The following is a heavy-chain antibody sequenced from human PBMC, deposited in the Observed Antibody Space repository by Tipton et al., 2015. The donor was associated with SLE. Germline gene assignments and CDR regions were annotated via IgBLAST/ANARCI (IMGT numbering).Heavy chain of an antibody. Sequence: TLSLTCNVSGGSISNLYWSWIRQPPANPLEWIGKGYYGGSTKYNPSLKSRVTMSIDTSKNQFSLKLTSVTAADTAVYYCARDGGSSWFDENWFVPWGQGPRVTVYS. V-gene: IGHV4-59*11. J-gene: IGHJ5*02. CDR3: ARDGGSSWFDENWFVP. CDR1: GGSISNLY. CDR2: GYYGGST. D-gene: IGHD6-13*01.